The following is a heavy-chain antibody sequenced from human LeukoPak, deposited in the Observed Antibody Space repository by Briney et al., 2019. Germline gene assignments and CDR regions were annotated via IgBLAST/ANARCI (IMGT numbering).Heavy chain of an antibody. J-gene: IGHJ4*02. CDR1: GGSFSGYY. D-gene: IGHD3-10*01. V-gene: IGHV4-34*01. Sequence: SEALSLTCAVYGGSFSGYYWSWIRQPPGKGLEWIGEINHSGSTNYNPSLKSRATISVDTSKSQFSLKLSTVTAADTAVYYCARSKGLVRGVMSYFEYWGQGTLVTVSS. CDR2: INHSGST. CDR3: ARSKGLVRGVMSYFEY.